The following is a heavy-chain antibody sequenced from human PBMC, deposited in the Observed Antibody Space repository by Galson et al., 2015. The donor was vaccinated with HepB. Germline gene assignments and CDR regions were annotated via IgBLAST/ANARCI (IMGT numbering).Heavy chain of an antibody. D-gene: IGHD3-3*01. J-gene: IGHJ4*02. CDR3: ARITNLYDFWSGYFDY. V-gene: IGHV3-48*03. CDR1: GFTFSSYE. CDR2: ISSSGSTI. Sequence: SLRLSCAASGFTFSSYEMNWVRQAPGKGLEWVSYISSSGSTIYYADSVKGRFTISRDNAKNSLYLQMNSLRAEDTAVYYCARITNLYDFWSGYFDYWGQGTLVTVSS.